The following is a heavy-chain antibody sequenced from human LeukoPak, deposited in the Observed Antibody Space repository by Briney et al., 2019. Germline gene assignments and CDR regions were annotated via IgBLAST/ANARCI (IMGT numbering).Heavy chain of an antibody. CDR3: AKGVGNTAAAGAYYSDY. J-gene: IGHJ4*02. Sequence: QPGGSLRLSCAASGFTFDNYAMSWVRQAPGKGLEWVSAVSGTGASTYYADSVKGRFTISRDNSDKTLFLQMNSLRAEDTAVYYCAKGVGNTAAAGAYYSDYWGQGTLVTVSS. CDR2: VSGTGAST. V-gene: IGHV3-23*01. CDR1: GFTFDNYA. D-gene: IGHD6-25*01.